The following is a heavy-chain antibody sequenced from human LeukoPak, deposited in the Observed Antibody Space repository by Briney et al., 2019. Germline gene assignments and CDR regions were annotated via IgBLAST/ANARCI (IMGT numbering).Heavy chain of an antibody. Sequence: GGSLTLSCAASGFTFSSYGMHWVRQAPGKGLEWVAVIWYDGSNKYYADSVKGRFTISSDNSKNTLYLQMNSLRAEDTAVYYCAKGAYYYSSGYEISEYYFDYWGQGTLVTVSS. J-gene: IGHJ4*02. D-gene: IGHD3-22*01. V-gene: IGHV3-33*06. CDR3: AKGAYYYSSGYEISEYYFDY. CDR1: GFTFSSYG. CDR2: IWYDGSNK.